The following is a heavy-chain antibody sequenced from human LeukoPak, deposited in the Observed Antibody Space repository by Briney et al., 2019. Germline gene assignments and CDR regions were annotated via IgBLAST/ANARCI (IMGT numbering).Heavy chain of an antibody. V-gene: IGHV3-21*01. CDR1: GFTFSSYS. Sequence: GGSLRLSCAASGFTFSSYSMNWVRQAPGKGLEWVSSISSSSSYISYADSVKGRFTISRDNAKNSLYLQMNSLRAEDTAMYYCAKAATIRGMSNFDYWGQGTLVTVSS. CDR2: ISSSSSYI. D-gene: IGHD5-12*01. CDR3: AKAATIRGMSNFDY. J-gene: IGHJ4*02.